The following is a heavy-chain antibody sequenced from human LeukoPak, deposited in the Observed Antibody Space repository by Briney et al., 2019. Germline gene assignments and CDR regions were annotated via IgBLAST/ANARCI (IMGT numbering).Heavy chain of an antibody. V-gene: IGHV1-46*01. J-gene: IGHJ4*02. CDR1: GYTFTSYG. Sequence: ASVKVSCKASGYTFTSYGLSWVRQAPGQGLEWMGIINPSGGSTSYAQKFQGRVTMTRDTSTSTVYMELSSLRSEDTAVYYCARESGGDPIDSNFDYWGQGTLVTVSS. CDR3: ARESGGDPIDSNFDY. CDR2: INPSGGST. D-gene: IGHD3-16*01.